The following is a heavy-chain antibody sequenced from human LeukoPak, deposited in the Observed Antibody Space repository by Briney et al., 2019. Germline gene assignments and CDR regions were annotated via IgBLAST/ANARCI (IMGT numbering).Heavy chain of an antibody. J-gene: IGHJ5*02. Sequence: GESLRISCKGSGYSFTSYWISWVRQMPGKGLEWMGRIDPSDSYTNYSPSFQGHVTISADKSISTAYLQWSSLKASDTAMYYCARRYDILTGPNWFAPWGQGTLVTVSS. CDR2: IDPSDSYT. V-gene: IGHV5-10-1*01. D-gene: IGHD3-9*01. CDR3: ARRYDILTGPNWFAP. CDR1: GYSFTSYW.